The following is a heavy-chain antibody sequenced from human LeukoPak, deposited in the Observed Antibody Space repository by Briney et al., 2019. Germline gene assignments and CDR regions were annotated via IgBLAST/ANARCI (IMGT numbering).Heavy chain of an antibody. D-gene: IGHD3-22*01. V-gene: IGHV4-39*02. J-gene: IGHJ6*03. CDR2: ISYSGNT. Sequence: SDTLSLTCTVSAGSISSSDYYWRWIRQSPGKGLEWIGRISYSGNTYYHQSLKRRVTISVDTSKNHFSLRLSSVTAADTAVYYCSRLTHSYYSDTSGYYPYYYMDVWGEGTTVTVSS. CDR3: SRLTHSYYSDTSGYYPYYYMDV. CDR1: AGSISSSDYY.